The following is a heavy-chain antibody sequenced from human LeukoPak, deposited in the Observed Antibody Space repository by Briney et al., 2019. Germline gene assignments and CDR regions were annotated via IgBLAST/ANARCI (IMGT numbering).Heavy chain of an antibody. V-gene: IGHV4-34*01. CDR2: INHSGST. CDR3: AGFPAESSGWHTEGPNFDY. Sequence: SETLSLTCAVYGGSFSGYYWSWIRQPPGKGLEWTGEINHSGSTNYNPSLKSRVTISVDTSKNQFSLKLSSVTAADTAVYYCAGFPAESSGWHTEGPNFDYWGQGTLVTVSS. D-gene: IGHD6-19*01. CDR1: GGSFSGYY. J-gene: IGHJ4*02.